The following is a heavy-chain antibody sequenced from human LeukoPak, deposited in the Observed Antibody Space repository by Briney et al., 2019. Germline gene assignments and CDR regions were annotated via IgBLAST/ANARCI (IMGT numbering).Heavy chain of an antibody. V-gene: IGHV4-34*01. CDR1: GGSFSGYY. CDR2: INHSGST. CDR3: ARAKRFLEWSYYYYYGMDV. Sequence: TSETLSLTCAVYGGSFSGYYWSWIRQPPGKGLEWIGEINHSGSTNYNPSLKSRVTISVDTSKNQFSLKLSSVTAADTAVYYCARAKRFLEWSYYYYYGMDVWGQGTTVTASS. D-gene: IGHD3-3*01. J-gene: IGHJ6*02.